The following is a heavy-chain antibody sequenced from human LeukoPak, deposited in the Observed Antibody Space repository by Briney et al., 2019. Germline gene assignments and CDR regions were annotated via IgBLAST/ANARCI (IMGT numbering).Heavy chain of an antibody. V-gene: IGHV3-23*01. CDR1: GFTFNTYA. D-gene: IGHD3-9*01. CDR2: MSGSTGST. CDR3: AKGRGILSTYYHRTYYGMDV. J-gene: IGHJ6*02. Sequence: GGSLRLSCAASGFTFNTYAMSWVRQAPGKGLEWVSGMSGSTGSTNYADSVKGRFTISRDNSKNTLYLQMNSLRADDTAVYYCAKGRGILSTYYHRTYYGMDVWGQGTTVTVSS.